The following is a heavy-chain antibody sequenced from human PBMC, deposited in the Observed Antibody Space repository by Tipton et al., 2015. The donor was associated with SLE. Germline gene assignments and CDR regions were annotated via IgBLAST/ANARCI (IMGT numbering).Heavy chain of an antibody. V-gene: IGHV4-59*01. D-gene: IGHD6-13*01. CDR1: GGSISSYY. CDR2: IYYSGST. CDR3: ARVYPLPVQQLGAFDI. Sequence: TLSLTCTVSGGSISSYYWSWIRQPPGTGLEWIGYIYYSGSTNSNPSPKSRVTISVDTSKNQFSLKLSSVTAADTAVYYCARVYPLPVQQLGAFDIWGQGTMVTVSS. J-gene: IGHJ3*02.